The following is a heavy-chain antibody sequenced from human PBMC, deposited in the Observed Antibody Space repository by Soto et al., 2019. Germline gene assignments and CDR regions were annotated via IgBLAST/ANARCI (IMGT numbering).Heavy chain of an antibody. CDR1: GFTFSSYG. D-gene: IGHD3-3*01. V-gene: IGHV3-30*03. CDR3: AIIARNITIFGVVINNRSYTAPFDY. CDR2: ISYDGSNK. Sequence: GGSLRLSCAASGFTFSSYGMHWVRQAPGKGLEWVAVISYDGSNKYYADSVKGRFTISRDNSKNTLYLQMNSLRAEDTAVYYCAIIARNITIFGVVINNRSYTAPFDYWGQGTLVTVSS. J-gene: IGHJ4*02.